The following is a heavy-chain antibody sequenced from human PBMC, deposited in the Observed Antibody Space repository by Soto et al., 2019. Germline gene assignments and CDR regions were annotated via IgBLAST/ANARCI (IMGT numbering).Heavy chain of an antibody. V-gene: IGHV4-59*01. CDR3: ARDQGSSSWYNWFDP. CDR1: GGSISSYY. J-gene: IGHJ5*02. CDR2: IYYSGST. D-gene: IGHD6-13*01. Sequence: SETLSLTCTVSGGSISSYYWSWIRQPPGKGLEWIGYIYYSGSTNYNPSLKSRVTISVDTSKNQFSLKLSSVTAADTAVYYCARDQGSSSWYNWFDPWGQGTLVTVSS.